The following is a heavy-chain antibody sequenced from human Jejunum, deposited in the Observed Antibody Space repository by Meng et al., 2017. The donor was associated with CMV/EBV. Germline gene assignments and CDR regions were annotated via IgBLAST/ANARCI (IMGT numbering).Heavy chain of an antibody. CDR1: GFSLITSEVG. D-gene: IGHD2-2*01. CDR2: IYWDDDK. Sequence: QITLKDSGPPLVKPTQTLTLTCTFSGFSLITSEVGVGWIRQPPGKALEWLAVIYWDDDKRYSPSLKSRLTITKDTSKNQVVPTLTNMDPLDTATYYCALFTRSWFDPWGQGTLVTASS. J-gene: IGHJ5*02. CDR3: ALFTRSWFDP. V-gene: IGHV2-5*02.